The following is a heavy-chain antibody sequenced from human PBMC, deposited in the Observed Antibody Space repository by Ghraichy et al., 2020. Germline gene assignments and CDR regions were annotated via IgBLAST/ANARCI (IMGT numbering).Heavy chain of an antibody. CDR3: ARESKAARRPA. J-gene: IGHJ5*02. CDR2: INHSGST. CDR1: GGSFSGYY. V-gene: IGHV4-34*01. Sequence: SETLSLTCAVYGGSFSGYYWSWIRQPPGKGLEWIGEINHSGSTNYNPYLKSRVTISVDTSKNQFSLKLSSVTAADTAVYYCARESKAARRPAWGQGTLVTVSS. D-gene: IGHD6-6*01.